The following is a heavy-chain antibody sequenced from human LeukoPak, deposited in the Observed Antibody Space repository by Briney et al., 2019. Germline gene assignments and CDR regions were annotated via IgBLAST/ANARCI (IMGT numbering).Heavy chain of an antibody. CDR1: GASISGSY. V-gene: IGHV4-4*07. D-gene: IGHD3-10*01. Sequence: SETLSLTCTVSGASISGSYWSWIRPPAGKGLEWIGRIYTSGDTNYNPSLKSRVTMSVDTSKNEVSLKLSSVTAADTAVYYCARALFYGSGSYVSRFDPWGQGTLVTVSS. CDR3: ARALFYGSGSYVSRFDP. CDR2: IYTSGDT. J-gene: IGHJ5*02.